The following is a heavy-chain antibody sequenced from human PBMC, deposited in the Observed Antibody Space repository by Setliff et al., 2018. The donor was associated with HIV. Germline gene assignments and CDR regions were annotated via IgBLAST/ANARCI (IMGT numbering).Heavy chain of an antibody. D-gene: IGHD7-27*01. CDR1: GRSFSGYY. Sequence: SETLSLTCAVYGRSFSGYYWNWNRQSPGKGLEWIGEITHSGGTNYNPSLKSRVTMSIDTSKNQFSLNVSSVTAADTAVYYCARGWGHDGFDFWGQGTMVTVSS. CDR3: ARGWGHDGFDF. V-gene: IGHV4-34*01. J-gene: IGHJ3*01. CDR2: ITHSGGT.